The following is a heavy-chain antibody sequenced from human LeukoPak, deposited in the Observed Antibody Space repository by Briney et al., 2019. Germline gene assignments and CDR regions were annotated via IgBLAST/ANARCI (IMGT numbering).Heavy chain of an antibody. CDR1: GGSISSYY. Sequence: SETLSLTCTVSGGSISSYYWSWIRQPAGKGLEWIGRIYTSGSTNFSPSLKSRVTMSVDTSKNQFSLQLSSVTAADTAVYYCARWRDDYFDYWGQGTLVTVSS. V-gene: IGHV4-4*07. CDR3: ARWRDDYFDY. J-gene: IGHJ4*02. CDR2: IYTSGST.